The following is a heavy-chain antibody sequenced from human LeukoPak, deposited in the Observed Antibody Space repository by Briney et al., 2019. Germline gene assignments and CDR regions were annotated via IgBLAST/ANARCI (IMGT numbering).Heavy chain of an antibody. Sequence: SETLSLTCTVSGGSISSYYWSWLRQPPGKGLEWIGYIYYSGSTNYNPSLKSRVTISVDTSKNQFSLKLSSVTAADTAVYYCARAVGIVGATTRFDPWGQGTLVTVSS. CDR1: GGSISSYY. J-gene: IGHJ5*02. V-gene: IGHV4-59*01. D-gene: IGHD1-26*01. CDR2: IYYSGST. CDR3: ARAVGIVGATTRFDP.